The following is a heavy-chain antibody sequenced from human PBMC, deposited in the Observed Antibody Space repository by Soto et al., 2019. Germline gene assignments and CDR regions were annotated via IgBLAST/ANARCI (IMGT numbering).Heavy chain of an antibody. CDR1: GGPISSYY. CDR2: IYYSGST. Sequence: SETLSLTCTVSGGPISSYYWNWIRQPPGKGLEWIGYIYYSGSTNNNPSLKSRVTISVDTSKNQFSLKLRSVTAADTAVYYCARDPTRGEPLYGMDVWGQGTTVTVSS. V-gene: IGHV4-59*01. CDR3: ARDPTRGEPLYGMDV. J-gene: IGHJ6*02. D-gene: IGHD3-16*01.